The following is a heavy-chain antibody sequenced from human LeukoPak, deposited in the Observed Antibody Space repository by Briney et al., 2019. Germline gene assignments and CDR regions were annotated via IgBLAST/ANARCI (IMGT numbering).Heavy chain of an antibody. CDR1: GFTFSSYG. CDR2: ISSDSNYI. CDR3: ARDRSRVSDY. V-gene: IGHV3-21*01. J-gene: IGHJ4*02. Sequence: GRSLRLSCAASGFTFSSYGMHWVRQAPGKGLEWVSAISSDSNYIYYTDSVKGRFIISRDNAKNSLYLQMNSLRAEDTAVYYCARDRSRVSDYWGQGTLVTVSS.